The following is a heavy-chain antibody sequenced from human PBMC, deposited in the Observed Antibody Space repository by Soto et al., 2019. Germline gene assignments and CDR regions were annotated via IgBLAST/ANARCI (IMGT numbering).Heavy chain of an antibody. CDR3: AKDQLWGESDH. V-gene: IGHV3-74*03. J-gene: IGHJ4*02. Sequence: EVQLVESGGGLVQPGGSLRLSCAVSGFTFSRYWMHWFRQDPGNGLVWVSSINTDGTNTQYADSMRDRFTVSRDNAKNTQYLQMISLRSEDTAVYYCAKDQLWGESDHWGQATQV. D-gene: IGHD3-16*01. CDR2: INTDGTNT. CDR1: GFTFSRYW.